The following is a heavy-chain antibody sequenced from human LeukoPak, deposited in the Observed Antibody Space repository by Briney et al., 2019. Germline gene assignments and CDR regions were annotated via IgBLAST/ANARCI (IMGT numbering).Heavy chain of an antibody. CDR1: GFTFSSYG. CDR3: AKDVGYCSSTSCHYFDY. V-gene: IGHV3-30*18. D-gene: IGHD2-2*01. Sequence: PGRSLRLSCAASGFTFSSYGMHWVRQAPGKGLEWVAVISYDGSNKYYADSVKGRFTISRDNSKNTLYLQMNSLRAEDTAVYYCAKDVGYCSSTSCHYFDYWGQGTLVTVSS. J-gene: IGHJ4*02. CDR2: ISYDGSNK.